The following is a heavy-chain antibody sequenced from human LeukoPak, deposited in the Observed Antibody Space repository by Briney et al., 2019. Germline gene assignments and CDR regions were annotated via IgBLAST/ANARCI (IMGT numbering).Heavy chain of an antibody. V-gene: IGHV3-48*01. J-gene: IGHJ4*02. Sequence: PGGSLRLSCAASGFTFSSYSMNWVRQAPGKGLEWVSYISSSSSTIYYADSVKGRFTISRDNAKNSLYLQMNSLRAEDTAVYYCARSRATIFGVPPCDYWGQGTLVTVSS. CDR3: ARSRATIFGVPPCDY. D-gene: IGHD3-3*01. CDR1: GFTFSSYS. CDR2: ISSSSSTI.